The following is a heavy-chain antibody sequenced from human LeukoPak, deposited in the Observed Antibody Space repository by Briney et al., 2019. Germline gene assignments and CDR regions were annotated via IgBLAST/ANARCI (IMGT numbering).Heavy chain of an antibody. CDR3: AKDHGSGSYRPLPFDY. D-gene: IGHD3-10*01. J-gene: IGHJ4*02. V-gene: IGHV3-30*18. CDR2: ISYDGSNK. Sequence: GGSLRLSCAASGFTFSSYGMHWVRQAPGKGLEWVAVISYDGSNKYYADSVKGRFAISRDNSKNTLYLQMNSLRAEDTAVYYCAKDHGSGSYRPLPFDYWGQGTLVTVSS. CDR1: GFTFSSYG.